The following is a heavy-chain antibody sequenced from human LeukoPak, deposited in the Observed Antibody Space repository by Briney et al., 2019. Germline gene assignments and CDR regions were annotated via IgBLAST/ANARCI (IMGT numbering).Heavy chain of an antibody. CDR2: ISGSGVST. D-gene: IGHD6-13*01. CDR1: GFTFTDHY. Sequence: PGGSLRLSCAASGFTFTDHYMSWVRQAPGKGLEWVSTISGSGVSTYYADSVKGRFTISRDSSKNTLNLQMNSLRAEDTAVYYCAKCSTWSAYCFDYWGQGTLVTVSS. V-gene: IGHV3-23*01. CDR3: AKCSTWSAYCFDY. J-gene: IGHJ4*02.